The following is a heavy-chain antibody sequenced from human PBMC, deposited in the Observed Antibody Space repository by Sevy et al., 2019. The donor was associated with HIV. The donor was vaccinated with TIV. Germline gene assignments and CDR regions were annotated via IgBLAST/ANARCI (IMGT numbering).Heavy chain of an antibody. J-gene: IGHJ6*02. CDR3: AISYFGSGISYGMDL. D-gene: IGHD3-10*01. CDR2: IRQDGSEK. CDR1: GFTFRNFW. V-gene: IGHV3-7*01. Sequence: GGSLRLSCAVSGFTFRNFWMSWVRQAPGKGLEWVANIRQDGSEKYYVDSVRGRFTISRDNAKNSLFLQLNSLRADDTAIYYCAISYFGSGISYGMDLWGRGTTVTVSS.